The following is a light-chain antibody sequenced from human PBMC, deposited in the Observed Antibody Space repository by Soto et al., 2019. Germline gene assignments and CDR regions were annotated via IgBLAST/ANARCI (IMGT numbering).Light chain of an antibody. CDR2: GYT. Sequence: QSVLTQPPSVSGAPGRRVTISCSGSSSKIGAGYDVHWYRRLPGTGPKLLIYGYTNRPSGVPDRFSGSKSGTSASMAITGLQAEDEADYYCHARDSSLTAYVLGNATKPTV. CDR1: SSKIGAGYD. CDR3: HARDSSLTAYV. V-gene: IGLV1-40*01. J-gene: IGLJ1*01.